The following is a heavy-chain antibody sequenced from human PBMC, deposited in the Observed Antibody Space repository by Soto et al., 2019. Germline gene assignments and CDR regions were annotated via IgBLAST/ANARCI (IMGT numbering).Heavy chain of an antibody. Sequence: VSGPTLVNPTQTLTPTCTVSGFSLSNARMGVSSIRQPPGKALEWLAHIYSNDEKSYSPSLKSRLTMSKDTSKSQLVLTMTNMDPVDTATYYRARMSSTSSSNYFDYWGQGTMVTVSS. CDR3: ARMSSTSSSNYFDY. CDR2: IYSNDEK. D-gene: IGHD6-6*01. V-gene: IGHV2-26*01. J-gene: IGHJ4*02. CDR1: GFSLSNARMG.